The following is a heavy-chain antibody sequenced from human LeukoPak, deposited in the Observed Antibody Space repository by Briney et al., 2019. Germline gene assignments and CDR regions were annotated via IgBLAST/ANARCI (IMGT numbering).Heavy chain of an antibody. CDR3: GKMAQATSIDY. CDR2: VSGSGSTT. V-gene: IGHV3-23*01. Sequence: PGGALRLSCAASGFTLRNYGMSWIRPAPGKGLGWVAGVSGSGSTTYYADAVKGRFVGSRDNSQNTLYLEMNSLRAEDTAIYYCGKMAQATSIDYWGQGILVTVSS. CDR1: GFTLRNYG. D-gene: IGHD2-2*01. J-gene: IGHJ4*02.